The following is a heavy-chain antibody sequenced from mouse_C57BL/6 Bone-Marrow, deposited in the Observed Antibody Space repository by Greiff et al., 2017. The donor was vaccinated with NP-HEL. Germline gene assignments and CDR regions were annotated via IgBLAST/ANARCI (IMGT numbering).Heavy chain of an antibody. CDR2: INPSNGGT. Sequence: VQLQQPGTELVKPGASVKLSCKASGYTFTSYWMHWVKQRPGQGLEWIGNINPSNGGTNYNEKFKSKATLTVDKSSSTAYMQLSSLTSEDSAVYYCARNPSYYSNYAWFAYWGQGTLVTVSA. CDR1: GYTFTSYW. D-gene: IGHD2-5*01. CDR3: ARNPSYYSNYAWFAY. V-gene: IGHV1-53*01. J-gene: IGHJ3*01.